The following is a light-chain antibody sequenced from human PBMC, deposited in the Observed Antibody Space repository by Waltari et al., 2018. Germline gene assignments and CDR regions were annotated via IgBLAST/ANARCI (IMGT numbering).Light chain of an antibody. CDR2: DVS. CDR3: SSYISSDTLEL. Sequence: HSALTQPASVSGSPGQSITISCTGTSSDVGGYNYVSWYQQHPGKAPKLLIYDVSIRPSEVSNLFSGSKSGNTASLTISGLQAEDEADYYCSSYISSDTLELFGGGTSLTVL. V-gene: IGLV2-14*03. CDR1: SSDVGGYNY. J-gene: IGLJ2*01.